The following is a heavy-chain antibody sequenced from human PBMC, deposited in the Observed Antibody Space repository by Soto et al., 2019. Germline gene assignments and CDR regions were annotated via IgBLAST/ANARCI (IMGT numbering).Heavy chain of an antibody. CDR2: ISAYNGNT. Sequence: ASVKVSCKASGYTFTSYGISWVRLAPGQGLEWMGWISAYNGNTNYAQKLQGRVTMTTDTSTSTAYMELRSLRSDDTAVYYCARLGLYSGYDSSDYWGQGTLVTVSS. D-gene: IGHD5-12*01. CDR1: GYTFTSYG. V-gene: IGHV1-18*01. CDR3: ARLGLYSGYDSSDY. J-gene: IGHJ4*02.